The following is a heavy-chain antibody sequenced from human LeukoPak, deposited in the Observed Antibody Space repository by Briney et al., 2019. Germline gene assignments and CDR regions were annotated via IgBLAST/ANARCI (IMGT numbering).Heavy chain of an antibody. CDR2: IIPIFGTA. CDR3: ASRPYYYDSSGSLDY. J-gene: IGHJ4*02. CDR1: GGTFSSYA. V-gene: IGHV1-69*01. Sequence: SVKVSCKASGGTFSSYAISWLRQAPGQGLEWMGGIIPIFGTANYAQKFQGRVTIPADESTSTAYMELSSLRSEDTAVYYCASRPYYYDSSGSLDYWGQGTLVTVSS. D-gene: IGHD3-22*01.